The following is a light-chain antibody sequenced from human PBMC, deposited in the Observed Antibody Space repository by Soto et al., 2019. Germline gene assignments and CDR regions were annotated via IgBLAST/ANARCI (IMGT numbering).Light chain of an antibody. CDR2: DAS. CDR1: QSVSSN. Sequence: EIVLTQSPATLSLSPGERATLSCRASQSVSSNLAWYQHKPGHAPRLLIYDASNRATGIPARLSGSGSGTDFTLTISGLEPEDFAVYYCQQRREWPPGATFGGGTKVEI. CDR3: QQRREWPPGAT. V-gene: IGKV3-11*01. J-gene: IGKJ4*01.